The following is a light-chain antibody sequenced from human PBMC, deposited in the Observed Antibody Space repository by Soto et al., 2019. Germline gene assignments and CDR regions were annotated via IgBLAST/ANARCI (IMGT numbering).Light chain of an antibody. CDR3: QQANSFPIT. J-gene: IGKJ5*01. CDR1: QDISSW. V-gene: IGKV1-12*01. Sequence: DLQMTQSPSSVSASVGDRVTITCRASQDISSWLAWYQQKPGKAPKLLIYAASSLQSGVPSRFSGSGSRTDFTLAISSLQPEDFATYYCQQANSFPITFGQATRLEIK. CDR2: AAS.